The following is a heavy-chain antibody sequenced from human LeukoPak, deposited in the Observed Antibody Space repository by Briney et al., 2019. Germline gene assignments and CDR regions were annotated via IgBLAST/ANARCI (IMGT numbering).Heavy chain of an antibody. V-gene: IGHV4-34*01. Sequence: SETLSLTCAVYGGSFSGYYWSWIRQPPGKGLEWIGEINHSGSTNYNPSLKSRVTISVDTSKNQFSLKLSSVTAADTAVYYCARGKYYYGSGSYYGYYYYYMDVWGKGTTVTISS. CDR2: INHSGST. D-gene: IGHD3-10*01. CDR3: ARGKYYYGSGSYYGYYYYYMDV. CDR1: GGSFSGYY. J-gene: IGHJ6*03.